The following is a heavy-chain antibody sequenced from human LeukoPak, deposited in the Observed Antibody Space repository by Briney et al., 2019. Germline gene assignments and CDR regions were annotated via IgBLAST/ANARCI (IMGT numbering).Heavy chain of an antibody. Sequence: WDTLSLTCTLSGRSVSSSSADWGWLRGPAGSGLEWIGRMYYSGSTYYNPSLKSRVSIYVDTSKNQYSLKLTSVPAADTAVYYCARKVGYSRGSRHYLDYWGQGTLVTVSS. CDR2: MYYSGST. J-gene: IGHJ4*02. CDR3: ARKVGYSRGSRHYLDY. D-gene: IGHD6-19*01. V-gene: IGHV4-39*01. CDR1: GRSVSSSSAD.